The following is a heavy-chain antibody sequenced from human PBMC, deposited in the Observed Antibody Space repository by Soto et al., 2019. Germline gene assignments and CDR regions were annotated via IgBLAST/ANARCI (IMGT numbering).Heavy chain of an antibody. Sequence: SGGSLRLSCGASGFTFNSFGMHWVRQAPGRGLEWVAVISYDGDNKYYTDSVKGRFTISRDNSKNTLHLEMNSLRAEDTAVYYCAKSGRYDSSGAPDYWGQGTLVTVSS. V-gene: IGHV3-30*18. CDR2: ISYDGDNK. CDR1: GFTFNSFG. J-gene: IGHJ4*02. CDR3: AKSGRYDSSGAPDY. D-gene: IGHD3-22*01.